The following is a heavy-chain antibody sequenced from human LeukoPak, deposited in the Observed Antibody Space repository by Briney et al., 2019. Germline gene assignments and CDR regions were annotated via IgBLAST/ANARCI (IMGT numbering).Heavy chain of an antibody. CDR3: ARAMDGVGHYLFDY. Sequence: PGGSLRLSCAASGFTLSNHWMTWVRQVPGRGPEWVANVNRDGSETYYLDSVKDRFIISRDNAKNSLFLQMNSLRAEDTAIYYCARAMDGVGHYLFDYWGQGTLVAVSS. V-gene: IGHV3-7*01. J-gene: IGHJ4*02. CDR1: GFTLSNHW. CDR2: VNRDGSET. D-gene: IGHD2/OR15-2a*01.